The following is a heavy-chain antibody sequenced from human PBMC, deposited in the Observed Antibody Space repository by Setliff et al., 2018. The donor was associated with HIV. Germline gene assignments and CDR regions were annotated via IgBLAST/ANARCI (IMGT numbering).Heavy chain of an antibody. V-gene: IGHV4-39*01. J-gene: IGHJ4*02. CDR3: ARQDVDIVATTPCHFDY. CDR2: IYHSGST. Sequence: ETLSLTCTVSGDSISSNNYYWAWIRQSPGKGLEWIGSIYHSGSTYYNPSLKSRVTISVETSKNQFSLKLSSVTAADTAVYYCARQDVDIVATTPCHFDYWGQGTLVTVSS. CDR1: GDSISSNNYY. D-gene: IGHD5-12*01.